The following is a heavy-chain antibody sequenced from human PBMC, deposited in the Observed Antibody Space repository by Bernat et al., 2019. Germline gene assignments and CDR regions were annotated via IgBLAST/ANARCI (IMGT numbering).Heavy chain of an antibody. CDR3: ARGLSLHCTNGVCYGLVMDV. CDR1: GGSFSGYY. J-gene: IGHJ6*02. D-gene: IGHD2-8*01. Sequence: QVQLQQWGAGLLKPSETLSLTCAVHGGSFSGYYWSWIRRPPGKGLEWIGEINHSGSTNYNPSLKSRVTISVDTSKNQFSLKLSSVTAADTAVYYCARGLSLHCTNGVCYGLVMDVWGQGTTVTVSS. V-gene: IGHV4-34*01. CDR2: INHSGST.